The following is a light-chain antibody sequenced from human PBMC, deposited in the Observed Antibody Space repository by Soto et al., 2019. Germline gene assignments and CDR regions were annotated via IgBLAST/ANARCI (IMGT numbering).Light chain of an antibody. J-gene: IGKJ3*01. Sequence: DIQMTQSPSTLSASVGDRVTITCRASQSISSWLAWYQQKPWKAPKLLIYDASSLESGVPSRFSGSGSGTEFTLTIISLQPDDFATYYCQQYNSYSPITFGPGTTVDIK. CDR2: DAS. CDR1: QSISSW. CDR3: QQYNSYSPIT. V-gene: IGKV1-5*01.